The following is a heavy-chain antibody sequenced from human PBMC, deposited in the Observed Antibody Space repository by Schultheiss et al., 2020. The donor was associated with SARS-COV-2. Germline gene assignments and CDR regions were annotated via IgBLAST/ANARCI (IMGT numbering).Heavy chain of an antibody. V-gene: IGHV1-2*02. J-gene: IGHJ2*01. D-gene: IGHD3-22*01. Sequence: ASVKVSCKASGYTFTGYYMHWVRQAPGQGLEWMGWINPNSGGTNYAQKFQGRVTMTRDTSISTAYMELSRLRSDDTAVYYCARDSSGYYDHWYFDLWGRGTLVTVSS. CDR2: INPNSGGT. CDR3: ARDSSGYYDHWYFDL. CDR1: GYTFTGYY.